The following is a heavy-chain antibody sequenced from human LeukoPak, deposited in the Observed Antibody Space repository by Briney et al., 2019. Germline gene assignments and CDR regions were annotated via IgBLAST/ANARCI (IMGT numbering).Heavy chain of an antibody. CDR1: GFTFSSYG. CDR3: AKASAFDI. J-gene: IGHJ3*02. V-gene: IGHV3-30*18. CDR2: ISYDGSNK. Sequence: GGSLRLSCAASGFTFSSYGMHWVRQAPGKGLEWVAVISYDGSNKYYADSVKGRFTISRDNSKNTLYLQMNILRAEDTAVYYCAKASAFDIWGQGTMVTVSS.